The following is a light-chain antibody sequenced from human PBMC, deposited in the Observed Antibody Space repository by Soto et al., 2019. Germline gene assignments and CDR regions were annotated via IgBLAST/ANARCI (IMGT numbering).Light chain of an antibody. Sequence: EVVLTQSPGTLSLSPGERATLSCRASQSVTNNYLAWYQQKPGQAPRLLIYGASSRATGIPDRFSGSGSGTDFTLTISRLEPEDCPVYYCQRYGTSPPPFGQGTKLEIK. CDR2: GAS. CDR3: QRYGTSPPP. J-gene: IGKJ2*01. CDR1: QSVTNNY. V-gene: IGKV3-20*01.